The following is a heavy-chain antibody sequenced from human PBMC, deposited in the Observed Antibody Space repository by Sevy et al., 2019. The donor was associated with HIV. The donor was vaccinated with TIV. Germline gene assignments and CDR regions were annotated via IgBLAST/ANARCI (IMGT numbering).Heavy chain of an antibody. D-gene: IGHD3-22*01. Sequence: ASVKVSCKASGGTFSSYAISWVRQAPGQGLEWMGGIIHIFGTANYAQKFQGRVTITADESTSTAYMELSSLRSEDTAVYYCARATRRYYDSSGYYAFDYWGQGTLVTVSS. CDR3: ARATRRYYDSSGYYAFDY. CDR1: GGTFSSYA. J-gene: IGHJ4*02. V-gene: IGHV1-69*13. CDR2: IIHIFGTA.